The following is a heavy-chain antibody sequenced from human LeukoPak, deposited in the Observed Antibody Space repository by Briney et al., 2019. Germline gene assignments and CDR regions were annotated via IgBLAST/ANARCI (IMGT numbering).Heavy chain of an antibody. Sequence: PGRSLRLSCAASGLTFSNYGIHWVRQAPGKGLEWVAVIWYDGSNKYYADSVKGRFTISRDNSKNTLYLQMNSLRAEDTAVYYCARDRVGGLGGMGYWGQGTLVTVSS. D-gene: IGHD3-16*01. V-gene: IGHV3-33*01. CDR3: ARDRVGGLGGMGY. J-gene: IGHJ4*02. CDR2: IWYDGSNK. CDR1: GLTFSNYG.